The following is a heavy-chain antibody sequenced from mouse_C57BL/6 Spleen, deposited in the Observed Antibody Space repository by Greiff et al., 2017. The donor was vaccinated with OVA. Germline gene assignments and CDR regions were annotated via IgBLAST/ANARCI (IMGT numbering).Heavy chain of an antibody. J-gene: IGHJ2*01. CDR3: AREAQSYGNYGGYFDY. D-gene: IGHD2-1*01. Sequence: VQRVESGAELVKPGASVKLSCKASGYTFTSYWMHWVKQRPGQGLEWIGMIHPNSGSTNYNEKFKSKATLTVDKSSSTAYMQLSSLTSEDSAVYYCAREAQSYGNYGGYFDYWGQGTTLTVSS. V-gene: IGHV1-64*01. CDR2: IHPNSGST. CDR1: GYTFTSYW.